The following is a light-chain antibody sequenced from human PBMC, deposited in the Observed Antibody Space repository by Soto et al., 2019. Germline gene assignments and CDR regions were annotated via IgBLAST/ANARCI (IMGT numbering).Light chain of an antibody. CDR1: SSDVVTYKY. CDR3: RSYAGSTTRVV. Sequence: QSVLTQPASVSGSPGQSIAISCTGTSSDVVTYKYVSWYQQHPGKAPKLMIYEVSIRPSGVSDRFSGSKSGNTASLTISGLRPEDEAYYYRRSYAGSTTRVVFGGGTKLTVL. V-gene: IGLV2-14*01. CDR2: EVS. J-gene: IGLJ2*01.